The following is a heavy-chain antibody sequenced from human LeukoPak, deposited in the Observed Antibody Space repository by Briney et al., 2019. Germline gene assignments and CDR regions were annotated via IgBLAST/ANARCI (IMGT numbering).Heavy chain of an antibody. V-gene: IGHV3-23*01. CDR1: ASLVSSYG. CDR3: AKGRSCIYDVDHGDFDY. J-gene: IGHJ4*02. Sequence: GRCLSPSRAPSASLVSSYGTGSVSQPPGDWMGWVSTISGGGGSTYYADSVKGRLPLSSDNSKNTVYLQMNSLRAEDTAVYYCAKGRSCIYDVDHGDFDYWGQGTLVTVSS. CDR2: ISGGGGST. D-gene: IGHD2-8*01.